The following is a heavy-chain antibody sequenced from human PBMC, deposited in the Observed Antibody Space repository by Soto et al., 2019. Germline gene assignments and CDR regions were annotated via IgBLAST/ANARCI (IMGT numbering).Heavy chain of an antibody. D-gene: IGHD3-10*01. CDR3: ARVVRGVVNWFDP. CDR1: GDTFTNFG. CDR2: VATYNSNR. J-gene: IGHJ5*02. Sequence: HLVQSGPEVKKPGASVTVSCKTSGDTFTNFGLSWVRQAPGQGLEWVGWVATYNSNRNYAPKFHGRLTLTTDTSTSTAYMELKSLKYDDTAVYYCARVVRGVVNWFDPWGQGTLVTVSS. V-gene: IGHV1-18*01.